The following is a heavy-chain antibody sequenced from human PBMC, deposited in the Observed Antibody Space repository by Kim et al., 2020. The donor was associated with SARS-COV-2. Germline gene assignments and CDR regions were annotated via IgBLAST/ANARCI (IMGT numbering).Heavy chain of an antibody. D-gene: IGHD3-10*01. V-gene: IGHV3-73*01. J-gene: IGHJ4*02. CDR3: TRLSYGSGSPTNY. Sequence: AASVKSRFTISRDDSKNTAYLQMNSLKAEDTAVYYCTRLSYGSGSPTNYWGQGTLVTVSS.